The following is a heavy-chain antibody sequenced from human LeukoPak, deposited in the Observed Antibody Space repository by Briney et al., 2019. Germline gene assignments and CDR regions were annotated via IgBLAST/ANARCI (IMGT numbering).Heavy chain of an antibody. J-gene: IGHJ4*02. D-gene: IGHD2-2*01. V-gene: IGHV4-38-2*01. CDR2: IYHSGST. Sequence: PSETLSLTCAVSGYSLSSGYYWGRSRQPPGKGREGIGSIYHSGSTYYNPSLKRRFTLSVDTYKNQFSLKLSSVTAADTDVYYCARHGPMEYQLLPFDYWGQGTPVTGAS. CDR1: GYSLSSGYY. CDR3: ARHGPMEYQLLPFDY.